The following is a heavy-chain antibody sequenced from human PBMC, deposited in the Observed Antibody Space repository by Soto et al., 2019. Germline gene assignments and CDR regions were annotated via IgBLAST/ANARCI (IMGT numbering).Heavy chain of an antibody. CDR3: ARDHSRGYNGYDSPGY. D-gene: IGHD5-12*01. CDR1: GFTFSSYG. J-gene: IGHJ4*02. Sequence: QVQLVESGGSVVQPGRSLRLSCAASGFTFSSYGMYWVRQAPGKGLEWVAVIYDDGDSVKYADFVRGRFTISRDNSINTTHLQMDSLRVEDTAVYYCARDHSRGYNGYDSPGYWGQGTLVTVSS. V-gene: IGHV3-33*07. CDR2: IYDDGDSV.